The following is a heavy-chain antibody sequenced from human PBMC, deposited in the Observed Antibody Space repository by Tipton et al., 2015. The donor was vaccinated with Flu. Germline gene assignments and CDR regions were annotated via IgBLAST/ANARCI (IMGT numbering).Heavy chain of an antibody. J-gene: IGHJ6*04. CDR1: GFTFSSYW. V-gene: IGHV3-7*01. D-gene: IGHD4-17*01. CDR3: ARGTDDYGEPMALRV. CDR2: IKQDGSEK. Sequence: SLRLSCAASGFTFSSYWMSWVRQAPGKGLEWVANIKQDGSEKYYVDSVKGRFTISRDNAKNSLYLQMNSLRAEDTAVYYCARGTDDYGEPMALRVWGKGTTVTVSS.